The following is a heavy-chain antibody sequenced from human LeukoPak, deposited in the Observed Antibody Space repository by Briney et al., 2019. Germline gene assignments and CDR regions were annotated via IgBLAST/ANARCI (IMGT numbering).Heavy chain of an antibody. V-gene: IGHV1-18*01. Sequence: ASVKVSCKASGYTFTSYGISWVRQAPGQGLEWMGWISAYNGNTNYAQKLQGRVTMTTDTSTSTAYMELRSLRSDDTAVYYCARAYDILTGYHWFDPWGQGTLVTVSS. CDR1: GYTFTSYG. CDR3: ARAYDILTGYHWFDP. J-gene: IGHJ5*02. D-gene: IGHD3-9*01. CDR2: ISAYNGNT.